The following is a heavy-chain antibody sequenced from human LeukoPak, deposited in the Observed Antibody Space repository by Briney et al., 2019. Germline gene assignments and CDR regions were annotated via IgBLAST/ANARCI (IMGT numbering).Heavy chain of an antibody. Sequence: GGSLTLSCTSSGYIFSHYGMYWVRQAPGKGLDGVAVIWADGNKKYTADSVKGRFAISRDNSRNILYLQMSSLRAEDTAIYYCARDSTNSNYYMDVWGKGISVTVSS. V-gene: IGHV3-33*07. CDR2: IWADGNKK. CDR3: ARDSTNSNYYMDV. J-gene: IGHJ6*03. CDR1: GYIFSHYG. D-gene: IGHD2-8*01.